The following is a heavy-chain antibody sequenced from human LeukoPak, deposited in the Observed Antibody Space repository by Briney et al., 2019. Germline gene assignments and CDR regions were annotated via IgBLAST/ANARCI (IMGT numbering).Heavy chain of an antibody. V-gene: IGHV4-59*01. Sequence: PSETLSLTCAVYGGSFSSYYWSWIRQPPGKGLEWIGYIYYSGSTNYNPSLKSRVTISVDTSKNQFSLKLSSVTAADTAVYYCARDRDIGYCSSTSCPGHFDLWGRGTLVTVSS. CDR1: GGSFSSYY. CDR2: IYYSGST. J-gene: IGHJ2*01. D-gene: IGHD2-2*01. CDR3: ARDRDIGYCSSTSCPGHFDL.